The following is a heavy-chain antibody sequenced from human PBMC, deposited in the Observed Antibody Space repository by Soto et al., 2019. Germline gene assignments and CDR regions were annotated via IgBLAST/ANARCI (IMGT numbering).Heavy chain of an antibody. CDR2: ISGHNGNT. CDR1: GYTFTSYG. CDR3: ERDLSVGLVDD. Sequence: QVQLVQSGAEVKKPGASVKVSCKASGYTFTSYGISWVRQAPGQGLEWMGWISGHNGNTNNAQKLQGRITMTTDTATSTDYMDLCSIRHDDTAVYYCERDLSVGLVDDWGQGTLVTVSS. J-gene: IGHJ4*02. D-gene: IGHD6-19*01. V-gene: IGHV1-18*01.